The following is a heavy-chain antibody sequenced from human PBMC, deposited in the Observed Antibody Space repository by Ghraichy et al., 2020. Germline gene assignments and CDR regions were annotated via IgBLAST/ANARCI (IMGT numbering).Heavy chain of an antibody. Sequence: GESLNISCAASGFTFSDHYMDWVRQAPGKELEWVGRTRNKANSYTTEYAASVKGRFTISRDDSKNSLYLQMNSLKTEDTAVYYCARGVHDYGDLNAFDIWGQGTMVTVSS. J-gene: IGHJ3*02. CDR3: ARGVHDYGDLNAFDI. D-gene: IGHD4-17*01. V-gene: IGHV3-72*01. CDR2: TRNKANSYTT. CDR1: GFTFSDHY.